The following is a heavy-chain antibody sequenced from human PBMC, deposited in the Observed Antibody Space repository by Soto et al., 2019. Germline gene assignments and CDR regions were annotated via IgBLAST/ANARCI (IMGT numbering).Heavy chain of an antibody. J-gene: IGHJ3*02. CDR2: IYPGDSDT. Sequence: GESLKISCKGSGYSFTSYWIGWVRQMPGKGLEWMGIIYPGDSDTRYSPSFQGQVTISADKSISTAYLQWSSLKASDTAMYYCARMFVQITWIQLWFQGDAFDIWGQGTMVTVSS. D-gene: IGHD5-18*01. V-gene: IGHV5-51*01. CDR1: GYSFTSYW. CDR3: ARMFVQITWIQLWFQGDAFDI.